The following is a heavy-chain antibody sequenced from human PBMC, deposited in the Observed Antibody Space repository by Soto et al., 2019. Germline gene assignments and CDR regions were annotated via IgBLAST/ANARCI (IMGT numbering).Heavy chain of an antibody. CDR3: ARGMVRGVGSDY. V-gene: IGHV1-18*01. CDR1: GYTFTSYG. Sequence: QVQLVQSGAEVKKPGASVKVSCKASGYTFTSYGISWVRQAPGQGLEWMGWISTYNGNTKYAQKLQGRVTMTTDTATSTAYMELRRLTSDDTAVFCCARGMVRGVGSDYWGQGTLVTVSS. CDR2: ISTYNGNT. J-gene: IGHJ4*02. D-gene: IGHD3-10*01.